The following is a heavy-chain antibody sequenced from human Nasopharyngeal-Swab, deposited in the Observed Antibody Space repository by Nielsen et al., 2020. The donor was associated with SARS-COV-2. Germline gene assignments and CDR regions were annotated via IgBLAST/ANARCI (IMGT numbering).Heavy chain of an antibody. CDR1: GFTFNDYA. J-gene: IGHJ4*02. Sequence: GGSLRLSCVASGFTFNDYAMHWVRQSPGKGLEWVAHVAWNGIVGYPDSVKGRFTISRDNAKNSLHLQMSSLRAEDAAVYYCVRDTPAMFAYWGQGTLVTVSS. CDR2: VAWNGIV. V-gene: IGHV3-9*01. CDR3: VRDTPAMFAY.